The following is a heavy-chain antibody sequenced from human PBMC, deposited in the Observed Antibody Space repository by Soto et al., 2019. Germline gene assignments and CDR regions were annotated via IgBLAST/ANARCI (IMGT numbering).Heavy chain of an antibody. CDR1: GFTFSSYS. Sequence: EVQLVESGGGLVKPGGSLRLSCAASGFTFSSYSMNWVRQAPGKGLEWVSSISSSSSYIYYADSVKGRFTISRDNAKNSLYLQMNSLRAEDTAVYYCATSTLRGVIGWFDPWGQGTLVTVSS. D-gene: IGHD3-10*01. CDR2: ISSSSSYI. V-gene: IGHV3-21*01. CDR3: ATSTLRGVIGWFDP. J-gene: IGHJ5*02.